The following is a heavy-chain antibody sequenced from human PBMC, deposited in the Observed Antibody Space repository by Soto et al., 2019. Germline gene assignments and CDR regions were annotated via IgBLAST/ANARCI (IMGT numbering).Heavy chain of an antibody. CDR3: AHRATMTIFGLIIDNGIWFDP. CDR2: IYWDGDK. V-gene: IGHV2-5*02. D-gene: IGHD3-3*01. J-gene: IGHJ5*02. Sequence: QINLIESGPTLVKPTQTLTLTCTFSGFSLSTSGSAVGWVRQPQGRALEWLALIYWDGDKRYNASLGNRVTITKATSMNQVVLTLTNVDPADTATYYCAHRATMTIFGLIIDNGIWFDPWGQGTRVIVSS. CDR1: GFSLSTSGSA.